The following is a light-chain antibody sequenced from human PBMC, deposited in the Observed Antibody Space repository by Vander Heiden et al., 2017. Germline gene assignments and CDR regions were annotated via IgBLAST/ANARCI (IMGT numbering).Light chain of an antibody. CDR3: QQRSNWPTIT. V-gene: IGKV3-11*01. CDR1: QSVSSY. J-gene: IGKJ5*01. Sequence: EIVLTQSPATLLLSPGERATLSCRASQSVSSYLAWYQQKPGQAPRLLIYNASNSATGIPARFSGSGSGTDFTLTISSLGPEDFAVYSCQQRSNWPTITFGQGTRLEIK. CDR2: NAS.